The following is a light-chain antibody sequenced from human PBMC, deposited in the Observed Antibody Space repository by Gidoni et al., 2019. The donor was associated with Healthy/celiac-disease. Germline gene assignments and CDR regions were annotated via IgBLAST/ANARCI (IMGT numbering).Light chain of an antibody. V-gene: IGLV2-14*01. J-gene: IGLJ2*01. CDR1: SSAVGGYNY. CDR3: SSYTSSSTLDVV. Sequence: QSALTHPASVSGSPGQSFTISCTGTSSAVGGYNYVSCYQQHPGKAPKLMIYEVSNRPSGVSNRFSGSKSCNTASLTISGLQAEDEADYYCSSYTSSSTLDVVFGGGTKLTVL. CDR2: EVS.